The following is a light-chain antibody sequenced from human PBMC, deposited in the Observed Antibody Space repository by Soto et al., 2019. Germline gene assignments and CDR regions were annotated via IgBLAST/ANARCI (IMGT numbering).Light chain of an antibody. CDR1: RSDVGGYTL. Sequence: QSALAQPASVSGSPGQSITISCTGTRSDVGGYTLVSWFQQYPGKAPKLIIYEDNKRPSGVSDRFSGSKSGNTASLTISGLQAEDEADYYCCSYAGSSSFLFGGGTKLTVL. CDR2: EDN. V-gene: IGLV2-23*01. J-gene: IGLJ2*01. CDR3: CSYAGSSSFL.